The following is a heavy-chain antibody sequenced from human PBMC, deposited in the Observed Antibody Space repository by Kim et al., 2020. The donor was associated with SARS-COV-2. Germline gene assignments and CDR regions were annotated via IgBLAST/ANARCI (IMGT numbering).Heavy chain of an antibody. CDR3: AKADSTSWRRFES. J-gene: IGHJ4*02. D-gene: IGHD6-13*01. V-gene: IGHV3-23*01. Sequence: YADSVKGRFTISRDNSKNALCLKMNSLRAEDTAVYYCAKADSTSWRRFESWGQGTLVTVSS.